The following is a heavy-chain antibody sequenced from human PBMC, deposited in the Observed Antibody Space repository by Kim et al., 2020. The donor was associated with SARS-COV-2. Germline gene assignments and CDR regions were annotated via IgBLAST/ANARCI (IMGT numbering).Heavy chain of an antibody. V-gene: IGHV4-39*01. Sequence: SSCYNQSLKGRFTLSVDTSKDQFSLKLGSVTAADTAVYYCARHGQRFPFDWGQGTLVTVSS. CDR2: SS. D-gene: IGHD3-10*01. J-gene: IGHJ4*02. CDR3: ARHGQRFPFD.